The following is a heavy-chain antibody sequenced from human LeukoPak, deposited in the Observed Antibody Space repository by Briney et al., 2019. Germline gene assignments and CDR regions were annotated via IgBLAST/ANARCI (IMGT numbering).Heavy chain of an antibody. CDR3: ARAGIAAAGTSPSYYMDV. Sequence: ASVKVSCKASGYTFTSYDINWVRQATGQGLEWMRWMNPNSGNTGYAQKFQGRVTMTRNTSISTAYMELSSLRSEDTAVYYCARAGIAAAGTSPSYYMDVWGKGTTVTISS. CDR1: GYTFTSYD. J-gene: IGHJ6*03. D-gene: IGHD6-13*01. CDR2: MNPNSGNT. V-gene: IGHV1-8*01.